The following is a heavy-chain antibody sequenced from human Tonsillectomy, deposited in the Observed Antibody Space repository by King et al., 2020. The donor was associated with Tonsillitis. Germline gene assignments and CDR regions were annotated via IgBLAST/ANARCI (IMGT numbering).Heavy chain of an antibody. V-gene: IGHV3-30*02. Sequence: QLVQSGGGVVQPGGSLRLSCAASGFTLSSYGMHWVRQAPGKGLEWVAFIRYDGSNKYYADSVKGRFTISRDNSKNTLYLQMNSLRVEDTAVYYCAKDPMTTTYYYYGMDVWGQGTTVTVSS. CDR1: GFTLSSYG. D-gene: IGHD2/OR15-2a*01. CDR2: IRYDGSNK. CDR3: AKDPMTTTYYYYGMDV. J-gene: IGHJ6*02.